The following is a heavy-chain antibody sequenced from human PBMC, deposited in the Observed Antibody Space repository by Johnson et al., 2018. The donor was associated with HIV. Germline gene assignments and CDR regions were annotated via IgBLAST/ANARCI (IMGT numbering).Heavy chain of an antibody. D-gene: IGHD5-24*01. CDR2: ISGSGVRT. Sequence: VQLVESGGGLVQPGESLRLSCSASGFTFNRHAINWVRQAPGKGLEWVSCISGSGVRTHYADSVQGRFTISRDNSKNTMFVQMNSLRAEDTAVYFCATVWRKDGRHAFDVWGQGTMVTVSS. J-gene: IGHJ3*01. CDR3: ATVWRKDGRHAFDV. V-gene: IGHV3-23*04. CDR1: GFTFNRHA.